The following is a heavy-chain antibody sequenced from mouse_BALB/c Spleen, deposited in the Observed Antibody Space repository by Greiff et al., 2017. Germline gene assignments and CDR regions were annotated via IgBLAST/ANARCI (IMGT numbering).Heavy chain of an antibody. D-gene: IGHD2-4*01. CDR2: ISSGGSYT. J-gene: IGHJ3*01. Sequence: EVMLVESGGGLVKPGGSLKLSCAASGFTFSSYAMSWVRQSPEKRLEWVAEISSGGSYTYYPDTVTGRFTISRDNAKNTLYLEMSSLRSEDTAMYYCARDQGITTGNAAWFAYWGQGTLVTVSA. V-gene: IGHV5-9-4*01. CDR3: ARDQGITTGNAAWFAY. CDR1: GFTFSSYA.